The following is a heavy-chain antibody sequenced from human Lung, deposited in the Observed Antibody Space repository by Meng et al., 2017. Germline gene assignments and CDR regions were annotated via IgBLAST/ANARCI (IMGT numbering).Heavy chain of an antibody. CDR2: LSFDSQNI. Sequence: GGSLRLSCAASGFTFSTYAMHWVRQTPGKGLEWVALLSFDSQNIQYADSVKGRFIISRDNSENTLYLQMNSLTLEDTAVYYCARDKPPNDVWGRGTLVTVSS. CDR3: ARDKPPNDV. J-gene: IGHJ2*01. CDR1: GFTFSTYA. V-gene: IGHV3-30*01.